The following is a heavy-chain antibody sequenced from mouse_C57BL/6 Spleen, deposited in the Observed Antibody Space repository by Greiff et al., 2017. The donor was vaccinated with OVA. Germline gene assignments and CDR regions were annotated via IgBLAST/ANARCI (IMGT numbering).Heavy chain of an antibody. Sequence: VQLQQSGPELVKPGASVKISCKASGYSFTGYYMNWVKQSPEKSLEWIGEINPSTGGTTYNQKFKAKATLTVDKSSSTAYMQLKSLTSEDSAVYYCARNYYGSSYVGGFDYWGQGTTLTVSS. D-gene: IGHD1-1*01. V-gene: IGHV1-42*01. CDR3: ARNYYGSSYVGGFDY. CDR1: GYSFTGYY. J-gene: IGHJ2*01. CDR2: INPSTGGT.